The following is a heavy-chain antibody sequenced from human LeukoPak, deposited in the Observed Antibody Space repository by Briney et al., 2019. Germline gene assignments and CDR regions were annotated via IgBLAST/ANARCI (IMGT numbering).Heavy chain of an antibody. CDR2: IRSTGSSV. CDR1: GFTFSTYS. V-gene: IGHV3-21*01. J-gene: IGHJ4*02. Sequence: GGSLRLSCAASGFTFSTYSMNWVRQAPGKGLEWVSSIRSTGSSVYYADSVKGRFTISRDNAKNSLYLQTNSLRAEDTAVYYCARVAGYCNSISNCYSDYWGQGTLVPVSS. D-gene: IGHD2-2*01. CDR3: ARVAGYCNSISNCYSDY.